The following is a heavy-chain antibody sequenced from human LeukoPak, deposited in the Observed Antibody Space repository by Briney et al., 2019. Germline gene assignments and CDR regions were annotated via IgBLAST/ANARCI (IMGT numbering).Heavy chain of an antibody. J-gene: IGHJ4*02. Sequence: ASVKVSCKASGYTFTSYGISWVRQAPGQGLEWMGWINPNSGGTNYAQKFQGRVTMTRDTSISTAYMELSRLRSDDTAVYYCASHSGPPPDFDYWGQGTLVTVSS. D-gene: IGHD6-19*01. V-gene: IGHV1-2*02. CDR2: INPNSGGT. CDR1: GYTFTSYG. CDR3: ASHSGPPPDFDY.